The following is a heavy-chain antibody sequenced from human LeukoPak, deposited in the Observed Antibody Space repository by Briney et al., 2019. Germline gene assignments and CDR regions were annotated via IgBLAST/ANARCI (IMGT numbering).Heavy chain of an antibody. CDR1: GYTFTSYG. J-gene: IGHJ5*02. Sequence: GASVKVSCKASGYTFTSYGISWVRQAPGQGLEWMGWISAYNGNTNYAQKLQGRVTMTTDTSTSTAYMELRSLRSDDTAAYYCARDGYYNILTGYHNWFDPWGQGTLVTVSS. D-gene: IGHD3-9*01. CDR2: ISAYNGNT. CDR3: ARDGYYNILTGYHNWFDP. V-gene: IGHV1-18*01.